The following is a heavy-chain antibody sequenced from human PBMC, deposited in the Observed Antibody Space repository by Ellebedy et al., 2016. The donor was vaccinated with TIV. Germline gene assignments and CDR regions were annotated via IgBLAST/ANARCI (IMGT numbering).Heavy chain of an antibody. CDR1: GGFVSSGSYY. Sequence: SETLSLTXTASGGFVSSGSYYWSWIRQPTGKGLEWIGHIFYSGITYYNPSLKSRVTISVDTSKNQFSLKLSSVTAADTAVYYCARVNGGYVDDYWGQGTLVTVSS. CDR3: ARVNGGYVDDY. D-gene: IGHD5-12*01. V-gene: IGHV4-61*01. CDR2: IFYSGIT. J-gene: IGHJ4*02.